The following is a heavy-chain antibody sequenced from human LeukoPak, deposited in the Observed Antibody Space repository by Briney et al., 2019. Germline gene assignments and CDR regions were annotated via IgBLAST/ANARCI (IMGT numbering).Heavy chain of an antibody. V-gene: IGHV1-69*05. CDR3: ASHYYYDSSGYYYSHAFDI. D-gene: IGHD3-22*01. J-gene: IGHJ3*02. Sequence: EASVKVSCKASGGTFSSYAIGWVRQAPGQGLEWMGGIIPIFGTANYAQKFQGRVTITTDESTSTAYMELSSLRSEDTAVYYCASHYYYDSSGYYYSHAFDIWGQGTMVTVSS. CDR2: IIPIFGTA. CDR1: GGTFSSYA.